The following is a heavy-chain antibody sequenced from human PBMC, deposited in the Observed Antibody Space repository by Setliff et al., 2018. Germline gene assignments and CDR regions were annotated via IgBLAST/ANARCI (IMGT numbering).Heavy chain of an antibody. J-gene: IGHJ6*03. Sequence: GGSLRLSCVASGFTLRTYSMHWVRQAPGKGLEWVSSISPDSIYIYYADSVKGRFTISRDNAKNSLYLQMNSLRAEDTAVYYCVRDDVRGYYMDVWGKGTTVTVSS. CDR1: GFTLRTYS. CDR3: VRDDVRGYYMDV. CDR2: ISPDSIYI. V-gene: IGHV3-21*01. D-gene: IGHD3-10*02.